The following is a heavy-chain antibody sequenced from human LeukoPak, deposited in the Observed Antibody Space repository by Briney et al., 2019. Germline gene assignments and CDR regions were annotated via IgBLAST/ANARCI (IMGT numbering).Heavy chain of an antibody. CDR2: IYPRDGST. V-gene: IGHV1-46*01. CDR3: ARDQEGFDY. J-gene: IGHJ4*02. CDR1: GYTFTSNY. Sequence: GASVKVSCKASGYTFTSNYIRWVRQAPGQGLEWMGMIYPRDGSTSYAQKFQGRVTVTRDTSTSTVHMGLSGLRSEDTAVYYCARDQEGFDYWGQGTLVTVSS.